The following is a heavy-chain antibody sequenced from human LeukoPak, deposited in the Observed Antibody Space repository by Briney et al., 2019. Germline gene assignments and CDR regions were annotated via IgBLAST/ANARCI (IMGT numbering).Heavy chain of an antibody. CDR1: GFTFSSYA. CDR2: ISYDGSNE. J-gene: IGHJ4*02. Sequence: GGSLRLSCSASGFTFSSYAMHWVRQAPGKGLEWVAVISYDGSNEYYADSVKGRFTISRDNSKNALYLQMNSLRTEDTAVYYCARARYYFDYWGQGTLVTVSS. V-gene: IGHV3-30-3*01. D-gene: IGHD3-16*02. CDR3: ARARYYFDY.